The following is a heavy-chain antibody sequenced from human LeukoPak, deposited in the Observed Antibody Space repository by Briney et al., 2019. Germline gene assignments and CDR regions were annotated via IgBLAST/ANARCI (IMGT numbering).Heavy chain of an antibody. J-gene: IGHJ3*02. CDR2: INPSGGST. Sequence: ASVKVSCKASGYTFTSYYMHWVRQGPGQGLEWMGIINPSGGSTSYAQKFQGRVTMTRDTSTSTAYMELSSLRSEDTAVYYCASPLYCSSTSCYDAFDIWGQGTMVTVSS. V-gene: IGHV1-46*01. CDR1: GYTFTSYY. D-gene: IGHD2-2*01. CDR3: ASPLYCSSTSCYDAFDI.